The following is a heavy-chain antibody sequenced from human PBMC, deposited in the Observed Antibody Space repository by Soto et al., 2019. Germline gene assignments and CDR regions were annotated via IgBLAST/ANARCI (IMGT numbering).Heavy chain of an antibody. CDR1: GFTFSSYS. CDR2: IISSSSTI. Sequence: EVQLVESGGGLVQPGGSLRLSCAASGFTFSSYSMNWVRQAPGKGLEWVSYIISSSSTIYYADSVKGRFTISRDNAKNSLYLQMNSLRAEDTAVYYCARDGLLWFGELLDYWGQGTLVTVSS. D-gene: IGHD3-10*01. CDR3: ARDGLLWFGELLDY. J-gene: IGHJ4*02. V-gene: IGHV3-48*01.